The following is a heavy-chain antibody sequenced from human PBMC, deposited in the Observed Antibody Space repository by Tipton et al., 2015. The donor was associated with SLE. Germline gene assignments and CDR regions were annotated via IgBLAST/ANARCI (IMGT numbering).Heavy chain of an antibody. V-gene: IGHV3-11*03. CDR2: ISSSSSYT. Sequence: LSLTCAVYGGSFSGYYWSWIRQAPGKGLEWVSYISSSSSYTNYADSVKGRFTISRDNAKNSLYLQMNSLRAEDTAVYYCASQTGDKGSDYWGQGTLVTVSS. CDR1: GGSFSGYY. J-gene: IGHJ4*02. CDR3: ASQTGDKGSDY. D-gene: IGHD7-27*01.